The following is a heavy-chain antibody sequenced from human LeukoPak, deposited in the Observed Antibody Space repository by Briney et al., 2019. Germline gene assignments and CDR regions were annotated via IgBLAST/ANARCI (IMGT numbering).Heavy chain of an antibody. V-gene: IGHV7-4-1*02. CDR1: GYTFNTYG. J-gene: IGHJ4*02. CDR2: INTNTGNP. D-gene: IGHD3-10*01. CDR3: ARGSIGAPHHFDY. Sequence: GASVKVSCKASGYTFNTYGMNWVRQAPGQGLGWMGWINTNTGNPTYAQGFTGRFVFSLDTSVSTAYLQISSLKAEDTAVYYCARGSIGAPHHFDYWGQGTLVTVSS.